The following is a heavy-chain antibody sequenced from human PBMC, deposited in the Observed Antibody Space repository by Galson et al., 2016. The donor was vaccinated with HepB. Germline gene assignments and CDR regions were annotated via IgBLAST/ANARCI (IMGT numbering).Heavy chain of an antibody. CDR1: GYSFTSYW. CDR2: IDPTDSYT. Sequence: SAAEVKKPGESLRLSCKGSGYSFTSYWISWVRQMPGKGLEWMGRIDPTDSYTNYSPSFQGHVTISADRSTSTAYLQWSSLKASDPAMYYCARSYRGSYYVVDWYFDLWGRGSLVTVSS. D-gene: IGHD1-26*01. CDR3: ARSYRGSYYVVDWYFDL. J-gene: IGHJ2*01. V-gene: IGHV5-10-1*01.